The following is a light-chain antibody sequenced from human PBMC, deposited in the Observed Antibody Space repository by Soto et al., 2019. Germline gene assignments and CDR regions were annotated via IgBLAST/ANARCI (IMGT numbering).Light chain of an antibody. V-gene: IGKV1-5*01. CDR1: QPIRDW. CDR2: DAT. Sequence: DVQLIQSPSTLSASIGDRVTITCRVSQPIRDWVAWYQQKPGKAPKLLIYDATSSDSGVPSRFSGSGSETEFTLTINSLQPGDFATYYCQQYDSYSNTFGQGTRVEL. J-gene: IGKJ1*01. CDR3: QQYDSYSNT.